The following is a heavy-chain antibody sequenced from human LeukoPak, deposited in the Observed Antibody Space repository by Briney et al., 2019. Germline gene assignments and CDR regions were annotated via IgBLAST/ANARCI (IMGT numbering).Heavy chain of an antibody. CDR2: IYASGST. CDR3: AREWAKWLFLDY. J-gene: IGHJ4*02. V-gene: IGHV4-61*09. D-gene: IGHD3-22*01. CDR1: GGSISSGGYY. Sequence: SQTLSLTCTVSGGSISSGGYYWSWIRQPAGKGLEWIGHIYASGSTNYNPSLKSRVTISVDTSKNQFSLKLSSVTAADTAVYYCAREWAKWLFLDYWGQGTLVTVSS.